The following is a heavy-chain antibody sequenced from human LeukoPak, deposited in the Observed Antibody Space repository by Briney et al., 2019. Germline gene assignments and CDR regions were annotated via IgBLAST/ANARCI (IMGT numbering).Heavy chain of an antibody. CDR3: AKDLYYYDSSGYSPFDY. Sequence: GGSLRLSWAASGFTFSSYGMHWVRQAPGKGLEWVAVIWYDGSNKYYADSVKCRFTISRDNSKNTLYLQMNSLRAEDTAVYYCAKDLYYYDSSGYSPFDYWGQGTLVTVSS. CDR2: IWYDGSNK. CDR1: GFTFSSYG. D-gene: IGHD3-22*01. V-gene: IGHV3-33*06. J-gene: IGHJ4*02.